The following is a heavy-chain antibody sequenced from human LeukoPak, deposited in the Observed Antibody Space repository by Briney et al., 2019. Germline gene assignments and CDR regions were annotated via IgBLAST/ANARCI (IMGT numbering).Heavy chain of an antibody. CDR1: GFTFSSYW. V-gene: IGHV3-74*01. J-gene: IGHJ3*02. Sequence: GGSLRLSCAASGFTFSSYWMHWVRQVPGKGLVWVSRINSDGSSTSYADSVKGRFAISRDNAKNTLYVQMNSLRAEDTAVYYCTTGSGHAFDIWGRGTMVTVSS. CDR3: TTGSGHAFDI. D-gene: IGHD3-10*01. CDR2: INSDGSST.